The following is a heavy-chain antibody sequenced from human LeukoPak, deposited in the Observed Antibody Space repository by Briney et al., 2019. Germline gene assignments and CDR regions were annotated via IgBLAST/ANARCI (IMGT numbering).Heavy chain of an antibody. D-gene: IGHD4-17*01. CDR2: IYYSGST. J-gene: IGHJ4*02. V-gene: IGHV4-39*01. Sequence: SETLSLTCSVSGGSISSSTDYWGWIRQPPGKGLEWIGSIYYSGSTYYNPSLKSRVTISVDTSKNQFSLMLYSVTAADTAVYYCARDSTVTTVDYWGQGTLVTVSS. CDR3: ARDSTVTTVDY. CDR1: GGSISSSTDY.